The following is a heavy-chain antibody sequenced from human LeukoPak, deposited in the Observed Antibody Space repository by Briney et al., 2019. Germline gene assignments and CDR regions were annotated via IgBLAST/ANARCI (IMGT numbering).Heavy chain of an antibody. V-gene: IGHV1-24*01. D-gene: IGHD2-2*01. J-gene: IGHJ6*02. CDR2: FDPEDGET. CDR1: GYTLTELS. CDR3: ATGRYCSSTSCYAYYYYGMDV. Sequence: ASVKVSCKVSGYTLTELSMHWVRQAPGKGLEWMGGFDPEDGETIYAQKFQGRVTMTEDTSTDTAYMELSSLRSEDTAVYYCATGRYCSSTSCYAYYYYGMDVWGQGTTVTVSS.